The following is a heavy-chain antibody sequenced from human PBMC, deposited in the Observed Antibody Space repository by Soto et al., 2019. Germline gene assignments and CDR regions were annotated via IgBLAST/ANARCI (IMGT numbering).Heavy chain of an antibody. D-gene: IGHD5-12*01. Sequence: ASVKVSCKASGGTFSSYAISWVRQAPGQGLEWMGGIIPIFGTANYAQKFQGRVTITADESTSTAYMELSSLRSEDTAVYYCARDSRGYSGYGHYYYYYGMDVWGHGTTVTVS. CDR1: GGTFSSYA. V-gene: IGHV1-69*13. CDR2: IIPIFGTA. J-gene: IGHJ6*02. CDR3: ARDSRGYSGYGHYYYYYGMDV.